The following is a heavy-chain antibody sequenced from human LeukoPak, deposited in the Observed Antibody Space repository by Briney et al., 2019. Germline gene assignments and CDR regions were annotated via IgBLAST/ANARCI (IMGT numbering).Heavy chain of an antibody. V-gene: IGHV1-2*04. CDR2: INPNSGGT. CDR1: GYTFTGYY. Sequence: GASVNVSCKASGYTFTGYYIHWVRQAPGQGLEWMGWINPNSGGTNYAQKFQGWVTMTRDTSISTAYMELSRLRSDDTAVYYCAREARGEWLSYYYGMDVWGQGTTVTVSS. CDR3: AREARGEWLSYYYGMDV. J-gene: IGHJ6*02. D-gene: IGHD3-3*01.